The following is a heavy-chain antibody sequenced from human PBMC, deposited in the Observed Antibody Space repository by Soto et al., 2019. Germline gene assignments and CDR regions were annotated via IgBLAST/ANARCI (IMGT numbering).Heavy chain of an antibody. CDR3: ARVYGDAFCYYCYGMDV. J-gene: IGHJ6*02. Sequence: GGSLRLSCAASGFTFSSYAMSWVRQAPGKGLEWVSAISGSGGSTYYADSVKGRFTISRDNSKNTLYLQMNSLRAEDTAVYYCARVYGDAFCYYCYGMDVRGQRTKVTVSS. V-gene: IGHV3-23*01. CDR2: ISGSGGST. CDR1: GFTFSSYA. D-gene: IGHD4-17*01.